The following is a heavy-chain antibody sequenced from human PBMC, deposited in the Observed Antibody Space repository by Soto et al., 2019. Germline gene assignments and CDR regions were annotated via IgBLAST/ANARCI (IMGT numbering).Heavy chain of an antibody. D-gene: IGHD3-3*01. CDR3: TRGAPSSLVWSGYYTFDY. Sequence: GGSLRLSCTASGFTFGDYAMSWFRQAPGKGLEWVGFIRSKAYGGTTEYAASVKGRFTISRDDSKSIAYLQMNSLKTEDTAVYYCTRGAPSSLVWSGYYTFDYWGQGTLVTVSS. CDR1: GFTFGDYA. CDR2: IRSKAYGGTT. J-gene: IGHJ4*02. V-gene: IGHV3-49*03.